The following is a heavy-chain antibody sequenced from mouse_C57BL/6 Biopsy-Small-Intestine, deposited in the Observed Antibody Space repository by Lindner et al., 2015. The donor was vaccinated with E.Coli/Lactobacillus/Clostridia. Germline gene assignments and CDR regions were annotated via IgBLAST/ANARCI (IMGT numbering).Heavy chain of an antibody. J-gene: IGHJ4*01. D-gene: IGHD2-3*01. CDR2: INPNSGGT. V-gene: IGHV1-19*01. CDR3: ARMALYDASAHVDY. CDR1: GYTFTGYY. Sequence: SVKVSCKASGYTFTGYYMHWVRQAPGQGLEWMGWINPNSGGTNYAQKFQGRVTMTSDTSISTASMELNRLRSDDTAVYFCARMALYDASAHVDYWGQGTLVTVSS.